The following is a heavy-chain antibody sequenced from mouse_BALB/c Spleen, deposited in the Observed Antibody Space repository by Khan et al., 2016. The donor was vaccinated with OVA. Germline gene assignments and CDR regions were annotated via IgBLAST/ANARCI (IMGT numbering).Heavy chain of an antibody. CDR1: GYTFINYW. CDR3: ARRGLRWDFDY. J-gene: IGHJ2*01. V-gene: IGHV1-7*01. CDR2: INPSTAYT. Sequence: VQLQESGAELAKPGASVKMSCKASGYTFINYWILWVKQRPGQSLEWIGYINPSTAYTEYNQNFKDKATLTADKSSRTAYMQLSSLTSEDSAVYDCARRGLRWDFDYWGQGTTLTVSS. D-gene: IGHD1-1*01.